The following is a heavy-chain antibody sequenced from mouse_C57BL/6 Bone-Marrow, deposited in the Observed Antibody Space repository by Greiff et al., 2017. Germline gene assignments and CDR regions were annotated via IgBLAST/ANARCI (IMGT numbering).Heavy chain of an antibody. Sequence: QVQLQQSGPELVKPGASVKISCKASGYAFSSSWMNWVKQRPGKGIEWIGRIYPGDGDTNYNGKFKGKATLTADKSSSTAYMQLSSLTSEDSAVYFCAREPPLLPWYFDVWGTGTTVTVSS. J-gene: IGHJ1*03. CDR2: IYPGDGDT. D-gene: IGHD1-1*01. CDR1: GYAFSSSW. CDR3: AREPPLLPWYFDV. V-gene: IGHV1-82*01.